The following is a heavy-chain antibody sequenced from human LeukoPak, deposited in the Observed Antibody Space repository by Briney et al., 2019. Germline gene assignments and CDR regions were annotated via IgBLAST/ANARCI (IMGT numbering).Heavy chain of an antibody. V-gene: IGHV3-23*01. CDR1: GLIFTNYA. D-gene: IGHD6-13*01. J-gene: IGHJ5*02. CDR3: AKGAAAGKVDWFDP. CDR2: LTGYGGA. Sequence: PGGSLRLSCAASGLIFTNYAMMWVRQAPGKGLQWISTLTGYGGAYYSDSGEGRFIISRDISNNTMFLQMYSLRAEDTAVYYCAKGAAAGKVDWFDPWGQGTLVTVSS.